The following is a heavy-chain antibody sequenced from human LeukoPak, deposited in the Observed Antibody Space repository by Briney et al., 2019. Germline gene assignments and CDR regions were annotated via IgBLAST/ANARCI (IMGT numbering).Heavy chain of an antibody. D-gene: IGHD3-22*01. Sequence: PGGSLRLSCAASGFTFSSYAMSWVRQAPGKGLEWVSAISGSGGSTYYADSVKGRFTISRDNSKNTLYLQMNSRRAEDTAVYYCAKDPVLRNYYDSSGYLFDYWGQGTLVTVSS. CDR2: ISGSGGST. CDR1: GFTFSSYA. J-gene: IGHJ4*02. V-gene: IGHV3-23*01. CDR3: AKDPVLRNYYDSSGYLFDY.